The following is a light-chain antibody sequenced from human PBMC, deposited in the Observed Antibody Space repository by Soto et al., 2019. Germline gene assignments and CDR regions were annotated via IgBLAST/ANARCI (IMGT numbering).Light chain of an antibody. Sequence: QSALTLPRSVSGSPGQSVTISCTGTSSDVGGYNYVSWYQQHPGKAPKLMIYDVSKRPSGVPDRFSGSKSGNTASLTISGLQAEDEADYYCCSYAGSYGVVFGGGTKLTVL. CDR2: DVS. CDR3: CSYAGSYGVV. CDR1: SSDVGGYNY. V-gene: IGLV2-11*01. J-gene: IGLJ2*01.